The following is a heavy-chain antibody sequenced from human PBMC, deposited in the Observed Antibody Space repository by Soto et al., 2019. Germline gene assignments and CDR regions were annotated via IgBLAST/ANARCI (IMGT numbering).Heavy chain of an antibody. Sequence: GASVKVSCKASGYTFTSYDINWVRQATGQGLEWIGWMNPNSGNTGYAQKFQGRVTMTRNTSISTAYMELSSLRSEDTAVYYCARACFLEWLLFQNYYYYYYMDVWGKGTTVTVSS. CDR2: MNPNSGNT. V-gene: IGHV1-8*01. CDR3: ARACFLEWLLFQNYYYYYYMDV. D-gene: IGHD3-3*01. CDR1: GYTFTSYD. J-gene: IGHJ6*03.